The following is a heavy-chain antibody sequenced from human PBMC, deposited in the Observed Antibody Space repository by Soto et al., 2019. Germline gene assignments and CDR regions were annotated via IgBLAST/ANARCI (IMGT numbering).Heavy chain of an antibody. Sequence: GGSLRLSCATSGVGFSNYGMSWVRQAPGKGLEWVSGISASGDSTYYADPVKGRFTISGDNSKRTLYLQMNSLRAEDTAVYYCAKDRERIATRSIDYWGQGTLVTVSS. V-gene: IGHV3-23*01. CDR3: AKDRERIATRSIDY. D-gene: IGHD6-6*01. J-gene: IGHJ4*02. CDR1: GVGFSNYG. CDR2: ISASGDST.